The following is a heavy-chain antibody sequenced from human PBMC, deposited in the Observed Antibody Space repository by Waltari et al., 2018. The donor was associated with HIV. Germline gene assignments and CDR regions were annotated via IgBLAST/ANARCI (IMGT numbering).Heavy chain of an antibody. Sequence: QVELVQSGSELKKPGASVKVSCKASGYPFTTYAINWVRQAPGQGLEWMGWINTNPGRPTYAQGFTGRFVFSLDTSVSTTYLQIISLKAEDTAVYYCARASYYDFWSGYRYNWFDSWGQGTLVTVSA. J-gene: IGHJ5*01. CDR1: GYPFTTYA. D-gene: IGHD3-3*01. CDR2: INTNPGRP. V-gene: IGHV7-4-1*02. CDR3: ARASYYDFWSGYRYNWFDS.